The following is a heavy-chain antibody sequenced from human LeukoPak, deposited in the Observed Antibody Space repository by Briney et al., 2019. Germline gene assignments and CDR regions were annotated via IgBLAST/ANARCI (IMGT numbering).Heavy chain of an antibody. J-gene: IGHJ4*02. CDR3: AKRGAEVGATVAPGDY. CDR1: GFTFTSYA. Sequence: GGSLRLSCAASGFTFTSYAMSWVRQAPGKGLEWVSAISGSGGSTYYADSVKGRFTISGDNSKNTLYLQMNSLRAEDTAVYYCAKRGAEVGATVAPGDYWGQGTLVTVSS. V-gene: IGHV3-23*01. CDR2: ISGSGGST. D-gene: IGHD1-26*01.